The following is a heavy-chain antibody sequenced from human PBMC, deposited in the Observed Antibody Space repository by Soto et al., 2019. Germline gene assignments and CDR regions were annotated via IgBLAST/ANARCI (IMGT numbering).Heavy chain of an antibody. CDR3: TKVSGWLIDY. CDR2: IRSKTNNYAT. Sequence: EVQLVESGGGLVQPGGALKLSCAASGFTFSGSAMHWVRQASGKGLEWVGRIRSKTNNYATAYAASVKGRFTISRDDSKNTAYLQMNSLKIEDTAVYYCTKVSGWLIDYWGQGTLVTVS. J-gene: IGHJ4*02. CDR1: GFTFSGSA. D-gene: IGHD6-19*01. V-gene: IGHV3-73*02.